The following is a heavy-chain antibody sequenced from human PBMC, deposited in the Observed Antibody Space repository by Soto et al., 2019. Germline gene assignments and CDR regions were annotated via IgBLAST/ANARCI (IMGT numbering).Heavy chain of an antibody. CDR1: GYTFTGYA. CDR2: INAGNGNT. D-gene: IGHD2-2*01. CDR3: ARPGRGYCSSTSCWSLGFDP. V-gene: IGHV1-3*01. Sequence: ASVKVSCKVSGYTFTGYAMHWVRQAPGQRLEWMGWINAGNGNTKYSQKFQGRVTITRDTSASTAYMELSSLRSEDTAVYYCARPGRGYCSSTSCWSLGFDPWGQGTLVTVSS. J-gene: IGHJ5*02.